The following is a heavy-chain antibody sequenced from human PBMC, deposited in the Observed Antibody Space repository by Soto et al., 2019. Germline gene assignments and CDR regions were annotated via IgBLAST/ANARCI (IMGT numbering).Heavy chain of an antibody. J-gene: IGHJ5*02. V-gene: IGHV1-3*01. Sequence: QVQLVQSGAEVKKPGASVKVSCKASGYTFTSYARHWVRQAPGQRLEWMGWINAGNGNTKYSQKFQGRVTITRDTSASTAYMELSSLRSEDTAVYYCARGFRAGDADWFDPWGQGTLVTVSS. CDR1: GYTFTSYA. CDR2: INAGNGNT. CDR3: ARGFRAGDADWFDP. D-gene: IGHD2-21*02.